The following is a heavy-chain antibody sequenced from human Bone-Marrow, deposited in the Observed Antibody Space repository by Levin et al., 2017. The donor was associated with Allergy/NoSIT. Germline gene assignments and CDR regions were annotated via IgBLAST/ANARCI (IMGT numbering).Heavy chain of an antibody. CDR2: INPSSGGT. CDR3: ARDTGTAIV. CDR1: GIRFTNYY. Sequence: ASVKVSCKVSGIRFTNYYIHWVRQAPGQGLEWMGWINPSSGGTNYAQKFQGSVTMTRDTSISTAFMELSSLRSDDTAMYFCARDTGTAIVWGQGTPVTVSS. V-gene: IGHV1-2*02. D-gene: IGHD1-7*01. J-gene: IGHJ4*02.